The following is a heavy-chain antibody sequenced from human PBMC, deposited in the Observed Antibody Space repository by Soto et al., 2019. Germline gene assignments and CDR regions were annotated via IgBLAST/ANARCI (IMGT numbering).Heavy chain of an antibody. J-gene: IGHJ5*02. D-gene: IGHD3-10*01. CDR1: GFSLSTSGVG. Sequence: QITLKESGPTLVKPTQTLTLTCTFSGFSLSTSGVGVGWIRQPPGKALEWLALIYWDDDKRYSPSLKSRLTITKDTPKNQVVLPMTNIYPVDTATYYCAHSPYYGSGIDSFDPWGQGTLVTVSS. CDR2: IYWDDDK. V-gene: IGHV2-5*02. CDR3: AHSPYYGSGIDSFDP.